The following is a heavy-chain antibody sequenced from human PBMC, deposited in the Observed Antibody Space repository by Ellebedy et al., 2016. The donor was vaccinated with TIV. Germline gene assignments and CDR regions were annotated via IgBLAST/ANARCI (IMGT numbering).Heavy chain of an antibody. Sequence: SVKVSCXASGTTFSSYAISWVRQAPGQGLEWMGGIIPIFGSANYAQRFQVRVTITADESTRTTYMELRSLRSEDTAVYYCARASVEIVATMDNYYYYGMDVWGQGTTVTVSS. CDR1: GTTFSSYA. J-gene: IGHJ6*02. D-gene: IGHD5-12*01. V-gene: IGHV1-69*13. CDR2: IIPIFGSA. CDR3: ARASVEIVATMDNYYYYGMDV.